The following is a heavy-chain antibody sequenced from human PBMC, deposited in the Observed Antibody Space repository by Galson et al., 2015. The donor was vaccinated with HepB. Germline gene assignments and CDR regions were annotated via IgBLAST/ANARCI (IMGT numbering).Heavy chain of an antibody. J-gene: IGHJ4*02. Sequence: SVKVSCKASGYTFTSYAMHWVRQAPGQRLEWMGWINAGNGNTKYSQKFQGRVTITRDTSASTAYMELSSLRSEDTAVYYCARRVSVAGKTGGAYYFDYWGQGTLVTVSS. CDR1: GYTFTSYA. CDR3: ARRVSVAGKTGGAYYFDY. V-gene: IGHV1-3*01. CDR2: INAGNGNT. D-gene: IGHD6-19*01.